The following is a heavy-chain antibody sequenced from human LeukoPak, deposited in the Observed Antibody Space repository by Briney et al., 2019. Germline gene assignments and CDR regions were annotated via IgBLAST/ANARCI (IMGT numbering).Heavy chain of an antibody. V-gene: IGHV3-11*01. CDR2: ISSSGSTI. CDR1: GFTFSDYY. J-gene: IGHJ6*03. Sequence: GGSLRLSCAASGFTFSDYYMSWIRQAPGQGLEWVSYISSSGSTIYYADSVKGRFTISRDNAKNSLYLQMNSLRAEDKAVYYCARDQGLPYYYYYMDVWGKGTTVTVSS. D-gene: IGHD6-25*01. CDR3: ARDQGLPYYYYYMDV.